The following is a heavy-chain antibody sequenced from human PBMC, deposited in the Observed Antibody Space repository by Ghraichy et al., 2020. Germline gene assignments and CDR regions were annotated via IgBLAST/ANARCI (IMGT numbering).Heavy chain of an antibody. CDR1: GGSISSYY. D-gene: IGHD2-15*01. CDR2: IYYSGST. V-gene: IGHV4-59*08. J-gene: IGHJ4*02. CDR3: ARTQVEGYCSGGSCYSEYYFDY. Sequence: SETLSLTCTVSGGSISSYYWSWIRQPPGKGLEWIGYIYYSGSTNYNPSLKSRVTISVDTSKNQFSLKLSSVTAADTAVYYCARTQVEGYCSGGSCYSEYYFDYWGQGTLVTVSS.